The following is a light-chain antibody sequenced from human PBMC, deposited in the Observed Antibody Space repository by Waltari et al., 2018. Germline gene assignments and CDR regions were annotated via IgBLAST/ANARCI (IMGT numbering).Light chain of an antibody. CDR3: SSFTSSTTGI. Sequence: SALTQPDSVSGSPGQSITISCSGISSDRGGYEYVSWYQQPPGKAPKVIIYDVNNRPSGVSNRFSGSKSGSSASLTISGLQAEDEADYYCSSFTSSTTGIFGGGTKVTVL. CDR1: SSDRGGYEY. CDR2: DVN. V-gene: IGLV2-14*03. J-gene: IGLJ2*01.